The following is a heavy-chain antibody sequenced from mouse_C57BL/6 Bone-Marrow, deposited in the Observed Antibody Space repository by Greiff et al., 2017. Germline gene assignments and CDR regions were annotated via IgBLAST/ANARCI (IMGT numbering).Heavy chain of an antibody. D-gene: IGHD1-1*01. CDR2: IYPGSGST. V-gene: IGHV1-55*01. J-gene: IGHJ2*01. CDR1: GYTFTSYW. Sequence: QVQLQQPGAELVKPGASVKMSCKASGYTFTSYWITWVKQRPGQGLGWIGDIYPGSGSTTYNEKFKSKATLTVDTSSSTLYMQLSSLTSDDSAVYYCARSNGYYYGSRGYWGQGTTLTVSS. CDR3: ARSNGYYYGSRGY.